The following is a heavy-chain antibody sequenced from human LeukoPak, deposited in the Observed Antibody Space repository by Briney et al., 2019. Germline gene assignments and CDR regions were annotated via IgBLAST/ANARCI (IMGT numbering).Heavy chain of an antibody. D-gene: IGHD3-9*01. V-gene: IGHV4-59*01. CDR3: ARAFGYDILTGYFDY. J-gene: IGHJ4*02. CDR1: GVSISSYY. Sequence: SETLSLTCTVSGVSISSYYWSWLRQPPGKGLEWVGYVYYSGSTNYNPSLKSRVTISVYTSKTQFSLKLSSVTAADTAVYYCARAFGYDILTGYFDYWGQGTLVTVSS. CDR2: VYYSGST.